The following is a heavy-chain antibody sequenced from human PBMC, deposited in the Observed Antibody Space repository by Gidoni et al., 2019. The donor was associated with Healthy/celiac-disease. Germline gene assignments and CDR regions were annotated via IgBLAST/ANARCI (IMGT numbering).Heavy chain of an antibody. CDR2: ISGSGGST. V-gene: IGHV3-23*01. CDR1: GFPLRSYA. CDR3: AKFKWGVGGYSSQENWFDP. J-gene: IGHJ5*02. Sequence: EVQLLASGGGLVQPGGSLRLSCAASGFPLRSYAMRWVRQAPGTGLEWVSAISGSGGSTYYADSVKGRFTISRDNSKNTLYLQMISLRAEDTAVYYCAKFKWGVGGYSSQENWFDPWGQGTLVTVSS. D-gene: IGHD6-13*01.